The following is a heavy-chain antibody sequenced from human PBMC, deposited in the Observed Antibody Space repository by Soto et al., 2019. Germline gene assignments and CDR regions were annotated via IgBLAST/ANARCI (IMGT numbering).Heavy chain of an antibody. V-gene: IGHV3-53*01. CDR2: IYSGGST. CDR1: GFSVSSNY. J-gene: IGHJ4*02. Sequence: EVQLVESGGGLIQPGGSLRLSCAASGFSVSSNYMSWVRQAPGKGLEGVSVIYSGGSTYYADSVKGRFTISRDNSKNRLYVEMNSLRVEDTGVYYCARDRGGDYFDSGGYYCGGGGGDDYWGQGTLVTVSS. CDR3: ARDRGGDYFDSGGYYCGGGGGDDY. D-gene: IGHD3-22*01.